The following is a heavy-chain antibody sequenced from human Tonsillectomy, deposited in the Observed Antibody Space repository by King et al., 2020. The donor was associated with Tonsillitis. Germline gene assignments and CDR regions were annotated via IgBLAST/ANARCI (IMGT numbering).Heavy chain of an antibody. D-gene: IGHD4-17*01. CDR3: ARRDGALDYYYNGMDV. V-gene: IGHV3-30-3*01. CDR2: ISFDGSNK. Sequence: VQLVESGGGVVQPGRSLRLSCAASGFTFSSYEMHWVRQAPGKGLEWVAVISFDGSNKYYADSVKGRFTISRDNSKNTLYLQMSSLRAEDTAVYYCARRDGALDYYYNGMDVWGQGTTVTVSS. J-gene: IGHJ6*02. CDR1: GFTFSSYE.